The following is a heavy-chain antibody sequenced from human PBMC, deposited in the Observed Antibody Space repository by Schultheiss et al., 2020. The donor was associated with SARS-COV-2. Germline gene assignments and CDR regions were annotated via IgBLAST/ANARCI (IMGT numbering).Heavy chain of an antibody. J-gene: IGHJ6*02. CDR3: ARGGGMRGYYYYGMDV. CDR2: INHSGST. Sequence: GSLRLSCAVYGGSFSGYYWSWIRQPPGKGLEWIGEINHSGSTNYNPSLKSRVTISVDTSKNQFSLKLSSVTAADTAVYYCARGGGMRGYYYYGMDVWGQGTTVTVSS. D-gene: IGHD3-16*01. V-gene: IGHV4-34*01. CDR1: GGSFSGYY.